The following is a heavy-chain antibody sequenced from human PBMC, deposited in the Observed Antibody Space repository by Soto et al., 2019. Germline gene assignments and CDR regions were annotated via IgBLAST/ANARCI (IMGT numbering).Heavy chain of an antibody. Sequence: QVQLQESGPGVVKPSGTLSLTCAVSGGSVSSDYWWSWVRLPPGKGLEWIGEIYHSGRTYYNPSLKSGVTISLDTSKTQVSLILTSVTAADTAVYYCARDRPSYGRNFDYWGQGTLVTVSS. CDR3: ARDRPSYGRNFDY. V-gene: IGHV4-4*02. CDR1: GGSVSSDYW. CDR2: IYHSGRT. D-gene: IGHD1-26*01. J-gene: IGHJ4*02.